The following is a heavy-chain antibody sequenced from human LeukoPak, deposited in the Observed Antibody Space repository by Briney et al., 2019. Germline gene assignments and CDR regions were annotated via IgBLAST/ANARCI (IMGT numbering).Heavy chain of an antibody. CDR2: TSSNGDNT. V-gene: IGHV3-64D*06. CDR3: VRGTGY. Sequence: PGGALRPSRSVSGFTFCTSVMHWVRQAPGKGLEYVSPTSSNGDNTYYADSVKGRFTISRDNSQNTLYLQMSSLRADDTAVYYCVRGTGYWGQGTLVTVSS. J-gene: IGHJ4*02. CDR1: GFTFCTSV.